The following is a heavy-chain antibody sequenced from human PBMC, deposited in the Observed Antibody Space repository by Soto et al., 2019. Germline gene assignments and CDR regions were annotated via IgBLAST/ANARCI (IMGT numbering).Heavy chain of an antibody. D-gene: IGHD5-12*01. CDR1: GGTFSSYT. CDR2: IIPILGIA. CDR3: ARLKYSGPGDY. J-gene: IGHJ4*02. V-gene: IGHV1-69*02. Sequence: GASVKVSCQASGGTFSSYTISWVRQAPGQGLEWMGRIIPILGIANYAQKFQGRVTITADKSTSTAYMELSSLRSEDTAVYYCARLKYSGPGDYWGQGTLVTVSS.